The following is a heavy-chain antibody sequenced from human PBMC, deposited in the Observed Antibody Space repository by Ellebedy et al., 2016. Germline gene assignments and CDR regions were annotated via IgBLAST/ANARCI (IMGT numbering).Heavy chain of an antibody. Sequence: SETLSLTXTVSGGPINNYYWSWIRQPPGKGLEWIGYIYYSGSTNYNPSLKSRVSISVDTSKNQFSLKLNSVTAADTAMYYCARGGGTFDYWGQGTPVTVSS. V-gene: IGHV4-59*01. D-gene: IGHD1-26*01. CDR2: IYYSGST. J-gene: IGHJ4*02. CDR3: ARGGGTFDY. CDR1: GGPINNYY.